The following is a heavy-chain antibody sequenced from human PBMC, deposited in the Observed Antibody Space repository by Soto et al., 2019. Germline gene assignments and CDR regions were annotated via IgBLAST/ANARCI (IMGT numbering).Heavy chain of an antibody. Sequence: GGSLRLSCAASGFTFSSYWMSWVRQAPGKGLEWVANIKQDGSEKYYVDSVKGRFTISRDNAKNSLYLQMNSLRAEDTAAYYCARDGIAVGPPKATFDYWGQGTLVTVSS. CDR3: ARDGIAVGPPKATFDY. D-gene: IGHD6-19*01. CDR2: IKQDGSEK. J-gene: IGHJ4*02. CDR1: GFTFSSYW. V-gene: IGHV3-7*01.